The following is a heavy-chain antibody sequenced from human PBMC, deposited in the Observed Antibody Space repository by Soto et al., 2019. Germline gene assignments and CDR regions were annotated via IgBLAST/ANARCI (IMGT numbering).Heavy chain of an antibody. CDR1: GGSFSDYY. CDR3: ARGQRIGVITTWFDY. J-gene: IGHJ4*02. D-gene: IGHD3-22*01. V-gene: IGHV4-34*01. CDR2: INHSGST. Sequence: PSETLSLTCAVYGGSFSDYYWTWIRQPPGKGLEWIGEINHSGSTNYNPSLKSRVTISVDTSKNQFSLKLSSVTAADTAVYYCARGQRIGVITTWFDYWGQGTLVTVS.